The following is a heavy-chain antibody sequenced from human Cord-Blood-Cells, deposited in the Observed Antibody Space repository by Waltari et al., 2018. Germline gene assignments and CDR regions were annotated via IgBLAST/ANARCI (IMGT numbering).Heavy chain of an antibody. CDR3: ANDPRWFGGWLGLGNY. J-gene: IGHJ4*02. Sequence: EVQLVESGGGLVQPGGSLRLSCAASGFTFSSYAMSWVRQAPGKGLEWVSAISGSGGSTYYADSVKSRFTISRDNSKNTLYLQMNSLRAEDTAVYYCANDPRWFGGWLGLGNYWGQGTLVTVSS. CDR1: GFTFSSYA. V-gene: IGHV3-23*04. CDR2: ISGSGGST. D-gene: IGHD3-22*01.